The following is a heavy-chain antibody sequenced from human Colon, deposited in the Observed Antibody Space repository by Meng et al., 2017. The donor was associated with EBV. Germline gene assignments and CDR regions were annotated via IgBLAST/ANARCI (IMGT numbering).Heavy chain of an antibody. Sequence: QLQLEGSGPGLVKPSETLSLTCLVSVGSIISTGYYWDWVRQPPGKGLEWIGAIYHSGSTSYNPSLQSRVTMFVDTSKNQFSLMLTSVTATDTAVYYCARRRGGSGRDCWGQGTLVTVSS. J-gene: IGHJ4*02. CDR1: VGSIISTGYY. CDR3: ARRRGGSGRDC. CDR2: IYHSGST. D-gene: IGHD3-10*01. V-gene: IGHV4-39*01.